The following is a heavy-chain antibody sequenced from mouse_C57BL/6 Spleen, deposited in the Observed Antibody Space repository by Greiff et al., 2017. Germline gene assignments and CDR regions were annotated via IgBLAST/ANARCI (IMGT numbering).Heavy chain of an antibody. CDR3: ARSIYYSYDAYYFDY. J-gene: IGHJ2*01. Sequence: VQLQQSGAELARPGASVKLSCKASGYTFTSYGISWVKQRTGQGLEWIGEIYPRSGNTYYNEKFKGKTTLTADKSSSTAYMELRSLTSEDSAVYFCARSIYYSYDAYYFDYWGQGTTLTVSS. CDR1: GYTFTSYG. V-gene: IGHV1-81*01. D-gene: IGHD2-12*01. CDR2: IYPRSGNT.